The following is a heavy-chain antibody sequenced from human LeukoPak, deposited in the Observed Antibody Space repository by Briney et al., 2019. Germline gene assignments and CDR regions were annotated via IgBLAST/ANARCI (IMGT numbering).Heavy chain of an antibody. J-gene: IGHJ6*03. CDR2: MNPNSGNT. CDR1: GYTFTSYD. V-gene: IGHV1-8*01. CDR3: ARVGYDSSGYYYYYYYYMDV. Sequence: ASVKVSCKASGYTFTSYDINWVRQATGQGLEWMGWMNPNSGNTGYAQKFQGRVTMTRNTSISTAYMELSSLGSEDTAVYYCARVGYDSSGYYYYYYYYMDVWGKGTTVTVSS. D-gene: IGHD3-22*01.